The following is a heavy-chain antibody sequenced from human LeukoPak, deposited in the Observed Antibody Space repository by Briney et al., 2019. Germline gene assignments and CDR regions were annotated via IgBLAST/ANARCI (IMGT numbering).Heavy chain of an antibody. Sequence: ASVKVSCKASGYIFSGYYMHWVRQAPGQGLEWMGWINPNSGGTNYAQKFQGRVTMTRDTSISTAYMELSRLRSDDTAVYYCALYSSSSYYMDVWGKGTTVTVSS. J-gene: IGHJ6*03. CDR1: GYIFSGYY. V-gene: IGHV1-2*02. CDR3: ALYSSSSYYMDV. CDR2: INPNSGGT. D-gene: IGHD6-19*01.